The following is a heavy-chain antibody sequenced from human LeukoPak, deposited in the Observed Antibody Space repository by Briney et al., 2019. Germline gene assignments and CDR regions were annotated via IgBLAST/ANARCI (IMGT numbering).Heavy chain of an antibody. Sequence: GGSLRLSCAASGFAVSSNYMTWVRQAPGKGLEWVSIIYSGGSTYYADSVKGRFTISRDNSKNTLYLQMNSLRAEDTAVYYCARGVNDFWSGSYYFDYWGQGTLVTVSS. CDR1: GFAVSSNY. CDR3: ARGVNDFWSGSYYFDY. CDR2: IYSGGST. V-gene: IGHV3-66*01. J-gene: IGHJ4*02. D-gene: IGHD3-3*01.